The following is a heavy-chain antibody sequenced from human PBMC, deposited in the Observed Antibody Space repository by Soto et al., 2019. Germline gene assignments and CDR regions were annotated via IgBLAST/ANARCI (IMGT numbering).Heavy chain of an antibody. CDR1: GYTFTSYD. Sequence: GASVKVSCKASGYTFTSYDINWVRQATGQGLEWMGWMNPNSGNTGYAQKFQGRVTMTRNTSISTAYMELSSLRSEDTAVYYRARGGGGGYSGYDYYYYYMDVWGKGTTVTVSS. J-gene: IGHJ6*03. CDR3: ARGGGGGYSGYDYYYYYMDV. CDR2: MNPNSGNT. V-gene: IGHV1-8*01. D-gene: IGHD5-12*01.